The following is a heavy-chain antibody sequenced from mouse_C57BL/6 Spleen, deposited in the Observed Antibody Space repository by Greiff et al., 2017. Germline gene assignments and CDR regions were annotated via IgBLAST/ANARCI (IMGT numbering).Heavy chain of an antibody. Sequence: DVMLVESGGGLVKPGGSLKLSCAASGFTFSSYAMSWVRQTPEKRLEWVATISDGGSYTYYPDNVKGRFTISRDNAKNNLYLQMSHLKSEDTAMYYCAREEDDYDYFAYWGQGTLVTVSA. J-gene: IGHJ3*01. CDR1: GFTFSSYA. D-gene: IGHD2-4*01. V-gene: IGHV5-4*01. CDR2: ISDGGSYT. CDR3: AREEDDYDYFAY.